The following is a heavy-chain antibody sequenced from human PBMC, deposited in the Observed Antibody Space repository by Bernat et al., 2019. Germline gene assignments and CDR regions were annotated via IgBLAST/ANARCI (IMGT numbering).Heavy chain of an antibody. CDR3: ARDEVGEPDYCYGMDV. V-gene: IGHV1-46*01. CDR1: GYTFTSYY. J-gene: IGHJ6*02. CDR2: INPSGGST. D-gene: IGHD3-10*01. Sequence: QVQLVQSGAEVKKPGASVKVSCKASGYTFTSYYMHWVRQAPGQGLEWMGIINPSGGSTSYAQKFQGRVTMTRDTSTSTVYMELSSLRSEDTAEYYCARDEVGEPDYCYGMDVWGQGTTVTVSS.